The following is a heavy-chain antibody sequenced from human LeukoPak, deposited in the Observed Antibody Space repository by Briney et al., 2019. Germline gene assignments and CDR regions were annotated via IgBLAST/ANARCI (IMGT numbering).Heavy chain of an antibody. Sequence: PSETLSLTCTVSGGSISNYYWSWIRQPAGKGLEWIGRIYSSGSTNYNPSLKSRVTMSVETSKNQFARKLRSVTAADTAVYYCARDAYSSSWYGYFQYWGQGTLVTVSS. CDR1: GGSISNYY. V-gene: IGHV4-4*07. D-gene: IGHD6-13*01. CDR2: IYSSGST. J-gene: IGHJ1*01. CDR3: ARDAYSSSWYGYFQY.